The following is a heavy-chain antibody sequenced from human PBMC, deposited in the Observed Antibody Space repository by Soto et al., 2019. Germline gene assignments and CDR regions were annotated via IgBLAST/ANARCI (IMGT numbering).Heavy chain of an antibody. V-gene: IGHV3-23*01. D-gene: IGHD3-3*01. CDR3: AKVRRHGGTFWND. J-gene: IGHJ4*02. CDR1: GFSFSAYG. CDR2: ISAGGDST. Sequence: GGSLRLSCAASGFSFSAYGMSWVRQAPGKGLEWVSGISAGGDSTNYADPLKGRITISRDDSKNSLYLRMSSLGAEDTATYYCAKVRRHGGTFWNDWGEGVLVTDSS.